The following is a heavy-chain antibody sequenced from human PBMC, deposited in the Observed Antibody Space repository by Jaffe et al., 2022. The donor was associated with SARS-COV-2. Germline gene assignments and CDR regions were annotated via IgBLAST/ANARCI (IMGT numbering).Heavy chain of an antibody. CDR2: IYYSGST. CDR1: GGSISSSTYY. Sequence: QLQLQESGPGLVKPSETLSLTCTVSGGSISSSTYYWGWIRQPPGKGLEWIGNIYYSGSTYYNPSLKSRVTISVDTSKDQFSLKLSSVAAADTAVYFCVSFVRYCGRTSCYSFDYWGQGALVTVSS. CDR3: VSFVRYCGRTSCYSFDY. J-gene: IGHJ4*02. V-gene: IGHV4-39*01. D-gene: IGHD2-2*02.